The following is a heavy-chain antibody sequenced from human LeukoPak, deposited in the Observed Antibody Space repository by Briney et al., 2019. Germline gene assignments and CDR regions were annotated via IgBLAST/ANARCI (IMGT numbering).Heavy chain of an antibody. V-gene: IGHV1-2*02. CDR1: GYTFTGYY. CDR2: INPNSGDT. D-gene: IGHD2-15*01. J-gene: IGHJ3*02. Sequence: ASVKVSCKASGYTFTGYYMHWVRQAPGQGLEWMGWINPNSGDTNYAQKFQGRVTMTRDTSISTAYMELSSLRSDDTAVYYCARLWGYHDAFDIWGQGTMVTVSS. CDR3: ARLWGYHDAFDI.